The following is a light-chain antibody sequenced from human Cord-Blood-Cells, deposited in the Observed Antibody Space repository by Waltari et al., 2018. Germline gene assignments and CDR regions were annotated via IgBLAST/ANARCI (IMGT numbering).Light chain of an antibody. CDR1: QSVSSY. CDR3: QQRSNWPLT. V-gene: IGKV3-11*01. CDR2: DAS. Sequence: EIVLTQSQAPLSLSPGDRATLSCRASQSVSSYLAWYQQKPGQAPRLLIYDASNRATGIPARFSGSGSGTDFTLTISSLEPKDFAVYYCQQRSNWPLTFGGGTKVEIK. J-gene: IGKJ4*01.